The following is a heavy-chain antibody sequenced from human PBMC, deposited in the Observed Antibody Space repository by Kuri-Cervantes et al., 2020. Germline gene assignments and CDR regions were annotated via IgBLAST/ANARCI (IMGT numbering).Heavy chain of an antibody. D-gene: IGHD2-2*01. J-gene: IGHJ6*04. CDR2: IYPGDSDT. CDR3: ARGYCTSTTCYELDV. V-gene: IGHV5-51*01. Sequence: KVSWKGSGYSFTSYWIGWVRQMPGKGLEWMGIIYPGDSDTRYSPSFQGQVTISADRSINTAYLQWSSLKASDTAMYYCARGYCTSTTCYELDVWGKGTTVTVSS. CDR1: GYSFTSYW.